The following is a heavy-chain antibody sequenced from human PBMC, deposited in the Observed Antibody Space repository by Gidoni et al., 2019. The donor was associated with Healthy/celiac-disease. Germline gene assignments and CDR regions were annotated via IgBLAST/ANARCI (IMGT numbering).Heavy chain of an antibody. D-gene: IGHD4-4*01. CDR1: GGTFSSYT. CDR3: AMRLQGYYGMDV. CDR2: IIPILGIA. J-gene: IGHJ6*02. V-gene: IGHV1-69*02. Sequence: QVQLVQSGAEVKKPGSSVKVSCKASGGTFSSYTISWVRQAPGQGLEWMGRIIPILGIANYAQKFQGRVTITADKSTGTAYMELSSLRSEDTAVYYCAMRLQGYYGMDVWGQGTTVTVSS.